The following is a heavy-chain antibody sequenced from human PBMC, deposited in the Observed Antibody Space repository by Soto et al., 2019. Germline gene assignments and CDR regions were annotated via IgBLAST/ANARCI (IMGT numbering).Heavy chain of an antibody. V-gene: IGHV4-39*01. CDR3: ARHPTDFWFDP. CDR2: IYYSGST. Sequence: QLQLQESGPGLVKPSETLSLTCSVSGGSISSSSYFWGWIRQPPGKGLEWIGSIYYSGSTYYNPSLKSRVTVSGDTSQNQFSLKLSSVTAAGTAVYYCARHPTDFWFDPWGQGTLVTVSS. J-gene: IGHJ5*02. D-gene: IGHD2-21*02. CDR1: GGSISSSSYF.